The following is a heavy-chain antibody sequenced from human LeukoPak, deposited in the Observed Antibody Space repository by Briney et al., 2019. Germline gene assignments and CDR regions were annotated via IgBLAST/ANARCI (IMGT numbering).Heavy chain of an antibody. D-gene: IGHD2-2*01. CDR2: IYYSGST. J-gene: IGHJ4*02. CDR1: GGSISSYY. V-gene: IGHV4-39*01. Sequence: PSETLSLTCTVSGGSISSYYWGWIRQPSGKGLEWIGSIYYSGSTYYNPSLKSRVTISVDTSKNQFSLKLSSVTAADTAVYYCAPIVVVPAAMPVQFDYWGQGTLVTVSS. CDR3: APIVVVPAAMPVQFDY.